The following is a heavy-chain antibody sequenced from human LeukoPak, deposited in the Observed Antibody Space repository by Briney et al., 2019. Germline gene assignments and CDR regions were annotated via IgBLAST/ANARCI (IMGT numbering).Heavy chain of an antibody. CDR2: INPNSGGT. J-gene: IGHJ3*02. D-gene: IGHD5-18*01. CDR3: ARERRRAGYAFDI. CDR1: GGTFSSCA. V-gene: IGHV1-2*02. Sequence: ASVKVSCKASGGTFSSCAISWVRQAPGQGLEWMGWINPNSGGTNYAQKFQGRVTMTRDASISTAYMELSRLRSDDTAVYYCARERRRAGYAFDIWGQGTMVTVSS.